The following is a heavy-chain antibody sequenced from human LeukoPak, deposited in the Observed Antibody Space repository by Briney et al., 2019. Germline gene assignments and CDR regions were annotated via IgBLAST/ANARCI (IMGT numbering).Heavy chain of an antibody. V-gene: IGHV4-59*01. Sequence: SETLSLTCTVSGGSTSSYYRSWIRQPPGKGLEWIGYIYYSGTTNYNPSLKSRVTISVDTSKNQFSLKLSSVTAADTAVYYCARDPGSWYFDYWGQGTLVTVSS. CDR1: GGSTSSYY. J-gene: IGHJ4*02. D-gene: IGHD2-15*01. CDR2: IYYSGTT. CDR3: ARDPGSWYFDY.